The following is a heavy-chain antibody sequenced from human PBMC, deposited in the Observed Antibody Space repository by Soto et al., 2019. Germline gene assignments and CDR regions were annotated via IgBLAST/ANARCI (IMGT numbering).Heavy chain of an antibody. CDR3: ARGLITGSHYSGGWYYFDS. J-gene: IGHJ4*02. CDR1: GESFSGYI. V-gene: IGHV4-34*01. CDR2: INHSGSA. D-gene: IGHD6-19*01. Sequence: QVQLQQSGAGLLKPSETLSLTCAVYGESFSGYIWTWIRQTPGKGLQWIGQINHSGSAYYNPSLXSRVTISVHTPXRXFXXELSSVTAADTAVYYCARGLITGSHYSGGWYYFDSWGQGTQVTVSS.